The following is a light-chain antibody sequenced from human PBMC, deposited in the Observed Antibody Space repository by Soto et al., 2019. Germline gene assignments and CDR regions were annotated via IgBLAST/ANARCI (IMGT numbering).Light chain of an antibody. J-gene: IGKJ4*01. V-gene: IGKV1-9*01. CDR1: QGIITY. Sequence: IQLTQSPSSLSASVGDSVTITCRASQGIITYLAWYQQKPGKAPNLLIYGSSTLQSGVPLRFSGSGSGTDFPLTINSLQAEDFATYYCQPTRSYPSTFGGGTKVDIK. CDR3: QPTRSYPST. CDR2: GSS.